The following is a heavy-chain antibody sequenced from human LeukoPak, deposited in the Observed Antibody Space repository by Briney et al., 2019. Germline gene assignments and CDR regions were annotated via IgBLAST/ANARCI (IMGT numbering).Heavy chain of an antibody. J-gene: IGHJ4*02. Sequence: ASVKVSCKASGYTFTSYGISWVRQAPGQGLEWMGWINPNSGGTNYAQKFQGRVTMTRDTSISTAYMELSRLRSDDTAVYYCARDPYSGSYYGYWGQGTLVTVSS. CDR1: GYTFTSYG. D-gene: IGHD1-26*01. V-gene: IGHV1-2*02. CDR3: ARDPYSGSYYGY. CDR2: INPNSGGT.